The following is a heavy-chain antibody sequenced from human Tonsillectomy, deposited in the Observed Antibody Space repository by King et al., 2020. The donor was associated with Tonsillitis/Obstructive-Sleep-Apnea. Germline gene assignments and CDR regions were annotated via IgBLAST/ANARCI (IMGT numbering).Heavy chain of an antibody. Sequence: RVTLKESGPALVKPTQTLTLTCTFSGFSLSTSGMCVSWIRQPPGKALEWLARIDWDDDKYYSTSLKTRLTISKDTSKNQVVLTMTNMDPVDTATYYCARDDYSKGWFDPWGQGTLVTVSS. CDR1: GFSLSTSGMC. D-gene: IGHD2-15*01. J-gene: IGHJ5*02. CDR2: IDWDDDK. V-gene: IGHV2-70*11. CDR3: ARDDYSKGWFDP.